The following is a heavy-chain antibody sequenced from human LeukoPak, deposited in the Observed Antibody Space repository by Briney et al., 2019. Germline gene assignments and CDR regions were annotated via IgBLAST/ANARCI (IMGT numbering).Heavy chain of an antibody. Sequence: GASVKVSCKASGYAFTSHDINWVRQATGQGLEWMGWMNPNSGNTGYAQKFQGRVTITRNTSISTAYMELSSLRSEDTAVYYCARGTSSWTLYYYYYMDVWGKGTTVTVSS. J-gene: IGHJ6*03. V-gene: IGHV1-8*03. CDR3: ARGTSSWTLYYYYYMDV. CDR2: MNPNSGNT. D-gene: IGHD2-2*01. CDR1: GYAFTSHD.